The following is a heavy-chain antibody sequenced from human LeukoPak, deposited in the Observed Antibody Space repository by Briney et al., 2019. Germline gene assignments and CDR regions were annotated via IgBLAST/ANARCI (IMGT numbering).Heavy chain of an antibody. Sequence: HPSETLSLTCTVSGGSISSYYWTWIRQPPGKGLEWVDNIKQDGSETYYVDSVKGRFTISRDNSKNTLYLQMNSLRAEDTAVYYCARSTIYCSSTSCAIDYWGQGTLVTVSS. D-gene: IGHD2-2*01. J-gene: IGHJ4*02. CDR3: ARSTIYCSSTSCAIDY. CDR1: GGSISSYY. CDR2: IKQDGSET. V-gene: IGHV3-7*01.